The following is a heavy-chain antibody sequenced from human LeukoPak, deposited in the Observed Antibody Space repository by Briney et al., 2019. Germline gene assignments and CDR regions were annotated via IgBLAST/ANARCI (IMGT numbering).Heavy chain of an antibody. CDR2: ISWNSGSI. CDR3: AKDRAGGSGSFFDY. J-gene: IGHJ4*02. Sequence: GGSLRLSCAASGFTFDDYAMHWVRQAPGKGLEWVSGISWNSGSIGYADSVKGRFTISRDNAKNSLYLQVNSLRAEDTALYYCAKDRAGGSGSFFDYWGQGTLVTVPS. D-gene: IGHD1-26*01. V-gene: IGHV3-9*01. CDR1: GFTFDDYA.